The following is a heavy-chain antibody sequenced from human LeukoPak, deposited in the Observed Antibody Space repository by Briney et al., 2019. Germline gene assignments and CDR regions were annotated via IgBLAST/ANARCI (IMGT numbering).Heavy chain of an antibody. J-gene: IGHJ4*02. CDR1: GFTFSSYA. CDR3: AKNAPRVAARPFYFDY. Sequence: GGSLRLSCAASGFTFSSYAMRWVRQAPGKGLEWVSAISGSGGSTYYADSVKGRFTISRDNSKNPLYLQMNSLRAEDTAVYYCAKNAPRVAARPFYFDYWGQGTLVTVSS. D-gene: IGHD6-6*01. CDR2: ISGSGGST. V-gene: IGHV3-23*01.